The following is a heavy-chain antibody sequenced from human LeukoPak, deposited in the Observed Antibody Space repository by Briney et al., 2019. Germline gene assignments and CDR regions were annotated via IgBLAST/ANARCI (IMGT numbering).Heavy chain of an antibody. CDR1: GGSISSDH. D-gene: IGHD6-13*01. CDR3: ARTFSSSWLDY. Sequence: PSETLSLTCTVSGGSISSDHWSWIRQPPGKGLEWIGYIYYSGSTNYNPSLKSRVTISIDTPKNQFSLKVSSVTAADTAVYYCARTFSSSWLDYWGQGTLVTVSS. CDR2: IYYSGST. V-gene: IGHV4-59*01. J-gene: IGHJ4*02.